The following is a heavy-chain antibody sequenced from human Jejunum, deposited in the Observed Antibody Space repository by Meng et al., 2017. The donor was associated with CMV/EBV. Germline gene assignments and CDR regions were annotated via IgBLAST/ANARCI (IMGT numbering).Heavy chain of an antibody. CDR2: ITSTGVFI. D-gene: IGHD3-22*01. V-gene: IGHV3-21*01. Sequence: ASGFTFNTYTMNWVRQAPGKGLEWVSSITSTGVFIYYADSLKGRFTISRDNAKNSLYLQMNSLRAEDTAVYYCARGSGPGYSFRLDPWGQGTLVTVSS. CDR1: GFTFNTYT. CDR3: ARGSGPGYSFRLDP. J-gene: IGHJ5*02.